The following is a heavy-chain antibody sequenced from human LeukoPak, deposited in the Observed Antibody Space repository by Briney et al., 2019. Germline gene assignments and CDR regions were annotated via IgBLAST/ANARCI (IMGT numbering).Heavy chain of an antibody. CDR3: AREGFMVRGEYYFDY. D-gene: IGHD3-10*01. Sequence: GGSLRLSCAASGFTFSSYWMHWVRQAPGKGLVWVSRINTDGSSTSYADSVKGRFTISRDNAKNTLYLQMNSLRAEDTAVYYCAREGFMVRGEYYFDYWGQGTLVTVSS. V-gene: IGHV3-74*01. J-gene: IGHJ4*02. CDR1: GFTFSSYW. CDR2: INTDGSST.